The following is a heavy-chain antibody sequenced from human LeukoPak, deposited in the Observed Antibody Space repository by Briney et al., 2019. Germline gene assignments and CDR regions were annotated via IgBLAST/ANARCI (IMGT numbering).Heavy chain of an antibody. V-gene: IGHV4-34*01. J-gene: IGHJ3*02. Sequence: SETLSLTCAVYGGSFSSYYWSWIRQPPGKGLEWIGEINHSGSTNYNPSLKSRVTISVDTSKNQFSLKLSSVTAADTAVYYCARGTNLGGVAFDIWGQGTMVTVSS. CDR2: INHSGST. CDR3: ARGTNLGGVAFDI. D-gene: IGHD3-16*01. CDR1: GGSFSSYY.